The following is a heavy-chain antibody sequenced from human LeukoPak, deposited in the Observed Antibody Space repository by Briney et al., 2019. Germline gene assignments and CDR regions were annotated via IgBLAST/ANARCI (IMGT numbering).Heavy chain of an antibody. Sequence: GGSLRLSCAASGFIFSNYAMSWVRQAPGKGLQWVSAFSGSGGSTYYADSVKGRFTISRDNSRNTLYLQMNSLRAEDTAVYYCARRVLEQGHDAFDIWGQGTMVTVSS. CDR2: FSGSGGST. CDR1: GFIFSNYA. V-gene: IGHV3-23*01. D-gene: IGHD1/OR15-1a*01. CDR3: ARRVLEQGHDAFDI. J-gene: IGHJ3*02.